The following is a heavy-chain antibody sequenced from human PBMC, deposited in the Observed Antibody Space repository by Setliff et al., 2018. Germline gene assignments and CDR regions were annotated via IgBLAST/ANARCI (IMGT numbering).Heavy chain of an antibody. J-gene: IGHJ2*01. V-gene: IGHV4-59*01. D-gene: IGHD3-22*01. CDR2: KSNRGDT. CDR3: ARAVGSSGYFPFWYFDL. CDR1: GGFFGSSF. Sequence: SETLSLTCTVSGGFFGSSFWNWISQSPGKGLEWIGYKSNRGDTNSNPSLRSRLTMSVDKSKSQFSLNLTSVTAADTAVYFCARAVGSSGYFPFWYFDLWGRGTLVTVSS.